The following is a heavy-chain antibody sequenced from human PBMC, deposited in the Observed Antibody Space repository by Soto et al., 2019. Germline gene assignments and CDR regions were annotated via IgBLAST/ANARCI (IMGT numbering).Heavy chain of an antibody. J-gene: IGHJ4*02. Sequence: ASVKVSCKASGYTFTSYDINWVRQATGQGLEWMGWMNPNSGNTAYAQKFQGRVTMTRDTSASTAYMELSSLRSEDTAVYYCARSIVVVTALDYWGQGTLVTVSS. CDR2: MNPNSGNT. V-gene: IGHV1-8*01. CDR3: ARSIVVVTALDY. D-gene: IGHD2-21*02. CDR1: GYTFTSYD.